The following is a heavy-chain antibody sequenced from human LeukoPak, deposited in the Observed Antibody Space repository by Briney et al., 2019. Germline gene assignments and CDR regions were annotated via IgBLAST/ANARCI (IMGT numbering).Heavy chain of an antibody. J-gene: IGHJ3*02. CDR3: AYGSGSSRGGDDAFDI. Sequence: GASVKVSCKASGYTFTSYDINWVRQATGQGLEWMGWMNPNSGNTGYAQKFQGRVTMTRNTSISTAYMELSSLRSEDTAVYYCAYGSGSSRGGDDAFDIWGQGTMVTVSS. D-gene: IGHD3-10*01. V-gene: IGHV1-8*01. CDR1: GYTFTSYD. CDR2: MNPNSGNT.